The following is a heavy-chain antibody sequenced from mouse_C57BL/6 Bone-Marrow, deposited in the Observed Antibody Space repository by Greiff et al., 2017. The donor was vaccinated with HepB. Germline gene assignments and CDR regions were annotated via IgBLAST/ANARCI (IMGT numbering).Heavy chain of an antibody. J-gene: IGHJ3*01. V-gene: IGHV1-55*01. D-gene: IGHD1-1*01. CDR1: GYTFTSYW. CDR3: ARDYYGSSPRFFAY. Sequence: QVQLQQPGAELVKPGASVKMSCKASGYTFTSYWITWVKQRPGQGLEWIGDIYPGSGSTNYNEKFKSKATLTVDTSSSTAYMQLSSLTSEDSAVYYCARDYYGSSPRFFAYWGQGTLVTVSA. CDR2: IYPGSGST.